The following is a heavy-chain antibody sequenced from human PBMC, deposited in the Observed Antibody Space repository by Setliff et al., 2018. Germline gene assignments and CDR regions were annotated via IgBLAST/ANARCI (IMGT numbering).Heavy chain of an antibody. CDR1: GFSLSNARMG. J-gene: IGHJ4*02. CDR3: ARAYYDSSGYYPLVY. Sequence: SGPTLVNPTETLTLTCTVSGFSLSNARMGVSWIRQPPGKALEWLAHIFSNDEKSYSTSLKSRLTISKDTSKSRVVLTMTNMDPVDTATYYCARAYYDSSGYYPLVYWGQGTLVTVS. V-gene: IGHV2-26*01. CDR2: IFSNDEK. D-gene: IGHD3-22*01.